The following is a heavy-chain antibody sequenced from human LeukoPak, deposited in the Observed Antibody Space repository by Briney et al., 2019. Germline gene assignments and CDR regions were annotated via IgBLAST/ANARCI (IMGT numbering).Heavy chain of an antibody. CDR2: ISGSGTTI. J-gene: IGHJ4*02. V-gene: IGHV3-48*03. CDR1: GFTVSSNY. CDR3: AGEDWRFAY. Sequence: GGSLRLSCAASGFTVSSNYMTWVRQAPGKGLEWVSFISGSGTTIYYADSVKGRFTISRDNAKRSLYLQMNSLRAENTAVYYCAGEDWRFAYWGQGTLVTVSS. D-gene: IGHD2-21*01.